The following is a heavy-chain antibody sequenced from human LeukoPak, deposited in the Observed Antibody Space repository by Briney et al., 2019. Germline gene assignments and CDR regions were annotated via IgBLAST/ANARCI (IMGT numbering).Heavy chain of an antibody. J-gene: IGHJ3*02. CDR2: IYYSGST. V-gene: IGHV4-39*07. Sequence: SSETLSLTCTVSGGSISSSSYYWGWIRQPPGKGLEWSGSIYYSGSTYYNPSLKSRVTISVDTSKNQFSLKLSSVTAADTAVYYCAREGGYDSSGYLSHDAFDIWGQGTMVTVSS. CDR1: GGSISSSSYY. CDR3: AREGGYDSSGYLSHDAFDI. D-gene: IGHD3-22*01.